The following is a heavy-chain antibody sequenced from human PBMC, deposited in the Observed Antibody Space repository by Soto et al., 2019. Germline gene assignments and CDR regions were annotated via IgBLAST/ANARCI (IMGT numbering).Heavy chain of an antibody. D-gene: IGHD5-12*01. CDR3: AGLVATFNSNWFDP. CDR1: GGSISNYY. V-gene: IGHV4-59*12. Sequence: SETLSLTCTVSGGSISNYYWSWIRQPPGKGLEWIGYAYYGGNTNYNPSLKSRVSISVDTSKNQFALKLSSVTAADTAVYYCAGLVATFNSNWFDPWGQGTLVTVSS. J-gene: IGHJ5*02. CDR2: AYYGGNT.